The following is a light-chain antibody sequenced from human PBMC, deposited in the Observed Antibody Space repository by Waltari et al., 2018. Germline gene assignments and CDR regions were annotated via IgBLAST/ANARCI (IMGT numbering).Light chain of an antibody. Sequence: DIQMPQSPSTLSASVGDRVTITCRASQRITNWLAWYQQKPGMAPKLLIYGVSTLESGVPSRFSGSGSGAEFTLTISSLQPDDFATYYCQYYNNYELTFGGGTKVEIK. V-gene: IGKV1-5*03. CDR1: QRITNW. J-gene: IGKJ4*01. CDR3: QYYNNYELT. CDR2: GVS.